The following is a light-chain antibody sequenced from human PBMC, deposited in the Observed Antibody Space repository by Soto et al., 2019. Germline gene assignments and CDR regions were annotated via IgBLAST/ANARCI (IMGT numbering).Light chain of an antibody. Sequence: EIALTQSPGSQSLSPGERATLSCRASQSVANSYLAWYQQKPGQAPRLLIYGASSRATGIPDRFSGSGSGTDFTLTISRLESEDSAVYYCQQYGTLITFGQGTRLEIK. J-gene: IGKJ5*01. CDR1: QSVANSY. V-gene: IGKV3-20*01. CDR2: GAS. CDR3: QQYGTLIT.